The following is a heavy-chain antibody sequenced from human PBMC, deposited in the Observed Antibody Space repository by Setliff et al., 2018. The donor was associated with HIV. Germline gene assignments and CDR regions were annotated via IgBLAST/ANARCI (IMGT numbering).Heavy chain of an antibody. D-gene: IGHD3-3*01. CDR2: IETTGTV. V-gene: IGHV4-4*08. CDR3: ARVPSAGVRGRPDLYHWFDP. CDR1: GDSIRSQF. J-gene: IGHJ5*02. Sequence: LSLTCNLSGDSIRSQFWTWIRQTPGKGLEWIASIETTGTVNYSPPLKSRVSISLDPSRSQSSLTLRSVTAADTAVYYCARVPSAGVRGRPDLYHWFDPWGQGTRVTVSS.